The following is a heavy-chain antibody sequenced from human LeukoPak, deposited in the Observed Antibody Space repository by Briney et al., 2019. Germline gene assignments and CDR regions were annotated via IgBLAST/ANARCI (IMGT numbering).Heavy chain of an antibody. V-gene: IGHV4-34*01. J-gene: IGHJ6*03. CDR2: IHHSGST. CDR1: GGSFSGYY. Sequence: SETLSLTCGVYGGSFSGYYWSWIRQSPGKGLEWIGEIHHSGSTNYSPSLKSRMTISMDTSNSQFSLRLSSVTAADTALYYCARRQSVFAFMDVWGKGTTVTVSS. CDR3: ARRQSVFAFMDV.